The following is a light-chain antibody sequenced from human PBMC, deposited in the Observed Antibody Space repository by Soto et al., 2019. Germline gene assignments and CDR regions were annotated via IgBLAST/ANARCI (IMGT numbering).Light chain of an antibody. V-gene: IGLV2-14*01. Sequence: QSALTQPASVSGSPGQSITISCTGTSSDVGGYNYVSWYQQHPGKAPKLLIYDVTNRPSVVSNRFSGSKSGNTASLTISGLQAEDEADYYCNSYTSSSNLVFGGGTKLTAL. CDR1: SSDVGGYNY. CDR2: DVT. CDR3: NSYTSSSNLV. J-gene: IGLJ3*02.